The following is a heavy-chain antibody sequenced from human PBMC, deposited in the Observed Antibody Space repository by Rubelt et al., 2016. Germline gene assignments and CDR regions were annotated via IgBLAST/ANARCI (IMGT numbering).Heavy chain of an antibody. J-gene: IGHJ5*02. CDR1: GYSFTSYW. CDR3: ARHAGDGGNSEDWFDP. V-gene: IGHV5-10-1*01. Sequence: EVQLVQSGAEVKKPGESLRISCKGSGYSFTSYWISWVRQMPGKGLEWLGRIDPSDSYTNYSPSCQGHFNISAEKSISTAYLQWSSLKASDTAMYYCARHAGDGGNSEDWFDPWGQGTLVTVSS. D-gene: IGHD4-23*01. CDR2: IDPSDSYT.